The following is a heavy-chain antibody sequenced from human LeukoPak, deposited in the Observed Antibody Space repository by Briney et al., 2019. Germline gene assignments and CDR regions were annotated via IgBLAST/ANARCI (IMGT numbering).Heavy chain of an antibody. V-gene: IGHV4-38-2*02. CDR1: GYSISSGYY. CDR3: ARRRGYSYGYVSGRDYFDY. D-gene: IGHD5-18*01. CDR2: IYRSGST. J-gene: IGHJ4*02. Sequence: PSETLSLTCTVSGYSISSGYYWVWIRQPPGKGLEWIGSIYRSGSTNYNPSLKSRGSISLDTSKNQFSLKLNSVTAADTAVYYCARRRGYSYGYVSGRDYFDYWGQGTLVTVSS.